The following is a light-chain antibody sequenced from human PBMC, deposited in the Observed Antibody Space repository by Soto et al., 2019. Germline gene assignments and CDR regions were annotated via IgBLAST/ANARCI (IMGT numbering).Light chain of an antibody. CDR2: DAS. V-gene: IGKV3-11*01. CDR1: RRVSSY. J-gene: IGKJ2*01. Sequence: EIVLTQSPATLSLSPGEWATLSCRARRRVSSYLAWYQQKPGQAPRLLIYDASNRATGIPARFSGSGSGTDFTLTISSREPEDFAVYYCQQLSNWPPYTFGQGTKLEIK. CDR3: QQLSNWPPYT.